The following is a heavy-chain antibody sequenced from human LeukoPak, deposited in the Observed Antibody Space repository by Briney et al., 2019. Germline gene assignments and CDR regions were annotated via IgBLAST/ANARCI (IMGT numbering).Heavy chain of an antibody. Sequence: ASVKVSCKVSGYTLTELSMHWARQAPGNGLEWMGGFDPEDGETIYAQKFQGRVTMTEDTSTDTAYMELSSLRSEDTAVYYCATSIVWPAAEYFQHWGQGTLVTVSS. CDR3: ATSIVWPAAEYFQH. D-gene: IGHD2-15*01. CDR1: GYTLTELS. J-gene: IGHJ1*01. CDR2: FDPEDGET. V-gene: IGHV1-24*01.